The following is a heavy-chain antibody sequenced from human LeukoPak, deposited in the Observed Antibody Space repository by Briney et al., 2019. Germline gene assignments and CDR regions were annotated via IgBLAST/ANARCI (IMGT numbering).Heavy chain of an antibody. D-gene: IGHD3-22*01. CDR2: ISSSGSTI. Sequence: GGSLRLSCAASGFTFSDYYMSWIRQAPGKGLEWVSYISSSGSTIYYADSVKGRFTISRDNAKNSLYLQMNSLRAEDTAVYYCARGGGGHYYDSSGYYYELDYWGQGTLVTVSS. CDR1: GFTFSDYY. J-gene: IGHJ4*02. CDR3: ARGGGGHYYDSSGYYYELDY. V-gene: IGHV3-11*01.